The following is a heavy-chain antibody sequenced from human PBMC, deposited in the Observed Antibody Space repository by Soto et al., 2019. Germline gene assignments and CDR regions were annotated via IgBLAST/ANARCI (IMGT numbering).Heavy chain of an antibody. J-gene: IGHJ5*02. CDR1: GGSISSGGYY. CDR2: IYYSGST. V-gene: IGHV4-31*03. CDR3: ARVGGINWFDP. Sequence: SETLSLTSTVSGGSISSGGYYWSWIRQHPGKGLEWIGYIYYSGSTYYNPSLKSRVTISVDTSKNQFSLKLSSVTAADTAVYYCARVGGINWFDPWGQGTLVTVSS. D-gene: IGHD1-20*01.